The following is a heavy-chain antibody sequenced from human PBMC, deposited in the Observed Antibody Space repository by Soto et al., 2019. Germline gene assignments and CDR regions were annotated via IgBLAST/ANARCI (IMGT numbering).Heavy chain of an antibody. V-gene: IGHV5-51*01. CDR2: IYPGDSET. Sequence: EVQLVQSGAEVRKPGESLKISCKGSGYSFPNYWIGWVRQMPGKGLEWMGIIYPGDSETRYSPSFRGQVTISVDKAISTAYLQWGSLKASDTAMYYCARHQAGYCSSPRCYAFYYWGQGTLVTVSS. D-gene: IGHD2-2*01. CDR3: ARHQAGYCSSPRCYAFYY. J-gene: IGHJ4*02. CDR1: GYSFPNYW.